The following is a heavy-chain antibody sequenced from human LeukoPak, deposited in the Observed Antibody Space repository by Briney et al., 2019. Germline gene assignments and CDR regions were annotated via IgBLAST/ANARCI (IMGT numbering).Heavy chain of an antibody. V-gene: IGHV3-30-3*01. CDR2: ISYDGSNK. Sequence: GTSLRLSCAASGFTSTSYDMHWVRQAPGKGLEWVAVISYDGSNKYYADSVKGRFTISRDNSKNTLYLQMNSLRAEDTAVYYCARPPSSYGGDWGQGTLVTVSS. CDR1: GFTSTSYD. D-gene: IGHD2-2*01. J-gene: IGHJ4*02. CDR3: ARPPSSYGGD.